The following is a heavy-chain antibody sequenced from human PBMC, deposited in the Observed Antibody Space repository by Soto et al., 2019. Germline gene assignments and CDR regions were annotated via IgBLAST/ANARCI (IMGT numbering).Heavy chain of an antibody. CDR1: GFTFSSYW. CDR3: ARDQGYCSGGSCYVAGY. J-gene: IGHJ4*02. D-gene: IGHD2-15*01. V-gene: IGHV3-74*01. CDR2: INSDGSST. Sequence: EVQLVESGGGLVQPGGSQRLSCAASGFTFSSYWMHWVRQAPGKGLVWVSRINSDGSSTSYAGSVKGRFTISRDNAKNTLYLQMNSLRAEDTAVYYCARDQGYCSGGSCYVAGYWGQGTLVTVSS.